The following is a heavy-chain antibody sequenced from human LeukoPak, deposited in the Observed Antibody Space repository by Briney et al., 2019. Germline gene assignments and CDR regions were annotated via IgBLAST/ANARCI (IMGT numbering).Heavy chain of an antibody. V-gene: IGHV3-23*01. D-gene: IGHD6-6*01. Sequence: GGSLRLSCAASGFTFSSYTMSWVRQAPGKGLEWVSAISGSGGSTYYADSVKGRFTISRDNSKNTLYLQMNSLRAEDTAVYYCAKRGRPHYYYYMDVWGKGTTVTVSS. CDR1: GFTFSSYT. CDR2: ISGSGGST. CDR3: AKRGRPHYYYYMDV. J-gene: IGHJ6*03.